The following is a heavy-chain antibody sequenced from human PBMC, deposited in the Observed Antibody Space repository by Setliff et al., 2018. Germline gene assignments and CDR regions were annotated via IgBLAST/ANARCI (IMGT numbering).Heavy chain of an antibody. CDR1: GGTFSSYG. D-gene: IGHD2-15*01. Sequence: ASVKVSCKASGGTFSSYGISWVRQAPGQGLEWMGGTIPIFGSTNYAQRFRGRVTITADESTTTAYLELSSLRSEDTAVYYCARVRDCSGGICHRGFHHYMDVWGKGTTVTVSS. CDR3: ARVRDCSGGICHRGFHHYMDV. CDR2: TIPIFGST. J-gene: IGHJ6*03. V-gene: IGHV1-69*13.